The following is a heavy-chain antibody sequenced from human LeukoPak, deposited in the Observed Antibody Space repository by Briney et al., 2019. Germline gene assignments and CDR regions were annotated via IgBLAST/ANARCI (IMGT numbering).Heavy chain of an antibody. CDR3: AREGPMAFDC. CDR1: GFTFSTYN. Sequence: GGSLRLSCAASGFTFSTYNINWVRQAPGKGLEWVSSISGGSTYIYYADSVKGRFTISRDNAKNSLSLQLNSLGAEDTAVYYCAREGPMAFDCWGQGTLVTVSS. V-gene: IGHV3-21*01. CDR2: ISGGSTYI. D-gene: IGHD5-24*01. J-gene: IGHJ4*02.